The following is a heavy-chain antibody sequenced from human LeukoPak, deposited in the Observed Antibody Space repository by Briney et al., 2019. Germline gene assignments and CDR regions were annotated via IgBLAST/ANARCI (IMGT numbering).Heavy chain of an antibody. J-gene: IGHJ4*02. CDR3: ARVEGIVGATTFDY. D-gene: IGHD1-26*01. CDR1: GGSISSSNW. V-gene: IGHV4-4*02. CDR2: IYHSGST. Sequence: SETLSLTCAVSGGSISSSNWWSWVRQPPGKGLEWIGEIYHSGSTNYNPSLKSRVTISVDKSKNQLSLKLSSVTAADTAVYYCARVEGIVGATTFDYWGQGTLVAVSS.